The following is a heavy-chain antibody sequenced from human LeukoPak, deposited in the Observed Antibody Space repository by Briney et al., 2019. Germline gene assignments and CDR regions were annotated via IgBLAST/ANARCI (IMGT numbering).Heavy chain of an antibody. Sequence: GGSLRLSCAASGFTFSSYAMHWVRQAPGKGLEYVSAISSNGGSTYYANSVKGRFTISRDNSKNTLYLQMGSLRADDMAVYYCARAASRVGSSSLGYWGQGTLVTVSS. CDR3: ARAASRVGSSSLGY. CDR1: GFTFSSYA. J-gene: IGHJ4*02. V-gene: IGHV3-64*01. D-gene: IGHD6-13*01. CDR2: ISSNGGST.